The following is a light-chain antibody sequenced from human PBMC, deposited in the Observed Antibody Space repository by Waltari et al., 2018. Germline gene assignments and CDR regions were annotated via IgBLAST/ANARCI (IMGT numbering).Light chain of an antibody. J-gene: IGLJ7*01. CDR2: DVV. Sequence: QSALTQPRSVSGSPGQSVTISCSGNSSDVGSSNFVSWYQQHPGNAPKLLIYDVVKRPSGVPDRFSGSKSGNTASLTISGLQTEDESDYYCCSYAGSYTFVFGGGTQLTVL. CDR3: CSYAGSYTFV. CDR1: SSDVGSSNF. V-gene: IGLV2-11*01.